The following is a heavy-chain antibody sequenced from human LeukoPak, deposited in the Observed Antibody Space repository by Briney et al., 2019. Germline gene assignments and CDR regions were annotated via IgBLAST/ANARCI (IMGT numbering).Heavy chain of an antibody. CDR2: IYFSGTT. J-gene: IGHJ4*02. CDR3: AKDRSCTNDVCHGDFDY. CDR1: GGSVSSGSYY. V-gene: IGHV4-61*02. Sequence: PSQTLSLTCTVSGGSVSSGSYYWTWIRQTAGKGLEWIGRIYFSGTTNYNPSLNSRVTISLDTSKNQFSLKLSSVSAADTAVYYCAKDRSCTNDVCHGDFDYWGQGTLVTVSS. D-gene: IGHD2-8*01.